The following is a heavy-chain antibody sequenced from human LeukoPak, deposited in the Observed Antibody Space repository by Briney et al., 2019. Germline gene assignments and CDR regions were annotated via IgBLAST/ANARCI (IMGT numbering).Heavy chain of an antibody. CDR2: VNADGGNT. J-gene: IGHJ4*02. D-gene: IGHD1-26*01. Sequence: PGGSLRLSCAASAFTFSTYSMHWVRQAPGKGLEWVSTVNADGGNTYYADSVKGRFTISRDNSKSTLILQMNSLRVEDTALYYCTKRVKYGGTWDHFADWGQGTLVTVSS. CDR3: TKRVKYGGTWDHFAD. V-gene: IGHV3-23*01. CDR1: AFTFSTYS.